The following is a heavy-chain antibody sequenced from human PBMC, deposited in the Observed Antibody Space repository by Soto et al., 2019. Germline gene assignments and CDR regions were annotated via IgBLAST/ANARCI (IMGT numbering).Heavy chain of an antibody. CDR2: ISYDGSNK. CDR3: ARDYIVATIFCGNHKGSHCYYGMDV. Sequence: GGSLRLSCAASGFTFSSYAMHWVRQAPGKGLEWVAVISYDGSNKYYADSVKGRFTISRDNSKNTLYLQMNSLRAEDTAVYYCARDYIVATIFCGNHKGSHCYYGMDVWGQGTTVTVSS. CDR1: GFTFSSYA. J-gene: IGHJ6*02. D-gene: IGHD5-12*01. V-gene: IGHV3-30-3*01.